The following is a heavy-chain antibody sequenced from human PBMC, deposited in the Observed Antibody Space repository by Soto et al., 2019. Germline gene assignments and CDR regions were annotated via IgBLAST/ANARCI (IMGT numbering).Heavy chain of an antibody. CDR2: IYYSGST. Sequence: SETLSLTCTVSGGSISSGGYYWSWIRQHPGKGLEWIGYIYYSGSTNYNPSLKSRVTISVDTSKNQFSLKLNSVTAADTAVYYCARQNYGDFFAYWGQGTLVTVSS. CDR3: ARQNYGDFFAY. V-gene: IGHV4-61*08. D-gene: IGHD4-17*01. J-gene: IGHJ4*02. CDR1: GGSISSGGYY.